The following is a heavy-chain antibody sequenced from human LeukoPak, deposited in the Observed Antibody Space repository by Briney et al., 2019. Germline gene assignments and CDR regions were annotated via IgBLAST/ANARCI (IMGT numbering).Heavy chain of an antibody. CDR2: INHSGST. CDR3: ARGSRYSSSWYAAPAPRPKLDY. J-gene: IGHJ4*02. D-gene: IGHD6-13*01. V-gene: IGHV4-34*01. CDR1: GGSFSGYY. Sequence: SETLSLTCAVYGGSFSGYYWSWIRQPPGNGLEWIGEINHSGSTNYNPSLKSRVTISVDTSKNQLSLKLSSVTAADTAVYYCARGSRYSSSWYAAPAPRPKLDYWGQGTLVTVSS.